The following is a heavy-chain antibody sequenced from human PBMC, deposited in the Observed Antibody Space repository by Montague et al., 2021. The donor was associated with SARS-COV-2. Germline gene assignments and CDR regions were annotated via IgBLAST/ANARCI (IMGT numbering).Heavy chain of an antibody. Sequence: SETLSLTCTVSGGSISSSSYYWGWIRQPPGKGLEWIGSIYYSGSTYCNPSLKSRVTISVDTSKNRFSLKLSSVTAADTAVYYCARREDYYGSGSYPNWGQGTLVTVSS. CDR1: GGSISSSSYY. CDR3: ARREDYYGSGSYPN. D-gene: IGHD3-10*01. J-gene: IGHJ4*02. V-gene: IGHV4-39*01. CDR2: IYYSGST.